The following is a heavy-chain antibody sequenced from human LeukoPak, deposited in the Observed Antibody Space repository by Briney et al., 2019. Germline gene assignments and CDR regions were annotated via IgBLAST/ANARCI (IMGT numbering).Heavy chain of an antibody. D-gene: IGHD3-22*01. V-gene: IGHV3-7*01. Sequence: PGGSLRLSCAASGFTFSSYWMSWVRQAPGRGLEWVANIKQDGSEKYYVDSVKGRLTISRDNAKNSLYLQMNSLRAEATAVYYCASDRDYYDSSGYLFDYWGQGTLVTVSS. CDR2: IKQDGSEK. CDR3: ASDRDYYDSSGYLFDY. J-gene: IGHJ4*02. CDR1: GFTFSSYW.